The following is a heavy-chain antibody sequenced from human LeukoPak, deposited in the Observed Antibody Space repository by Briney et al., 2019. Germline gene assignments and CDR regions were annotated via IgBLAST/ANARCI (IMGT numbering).Heavy chain of an antibody. CDR2: FDPEDGET. Sequence: ASVKVSCKASGYTLTELSMHWVRQAPGKGLEWMGGFDPEDGETIYAQKFQGRVTMTEDTSTDTAYMELSSLRSEDTAVYYCATGLYSSSSWFDPWGQGTLVTVSS. V-gene: IGHV1-24*01. D-gene: IGHD6-6*01. CDR1: GYTLTELS. J-gene: IGHJ5*02. CDR3: ATGLYSSSSWFDP.